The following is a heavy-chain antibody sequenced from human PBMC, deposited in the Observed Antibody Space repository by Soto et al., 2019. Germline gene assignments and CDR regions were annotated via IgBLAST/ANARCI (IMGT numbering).Heavy chain of an antibody. CDR3: ARDMFIYDSRTYHNPVNWFDP. J-gene: IGHJ5*02. CDR2: ISYSGSA. D-gene: IGHD3-10*01. V-gene: IGHV4-61*03. Sequence: WTWLRQPPGKGLEWIGYISYSGSATYNPSLQSRVTISVDTSKRHFSLTLTSLTAADTAVYYCARDMFIYDSRTYHNPVNWFDPWGQGILVTVSS.